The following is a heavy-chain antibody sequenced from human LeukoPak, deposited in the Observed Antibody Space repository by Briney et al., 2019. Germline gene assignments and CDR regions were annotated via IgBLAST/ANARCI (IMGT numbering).Heavy chain of an antibody. J-gene: IGHJ3*02. CDR3: ARRKSDAFDI. Sequence: GGSLRLSCAASGFTFSTYSMNWVRQAPGKGLEWVSYISSSSSTIYYADSVKGRFTISRDNAKNSLYLQMNSLRAEDTAVYYCARRKSDAFDIWGQGTMVTVSS. CDR1: GFTFSTYS. V-gene: IGHV3-48*01. CDR2: ISSSSSTI.